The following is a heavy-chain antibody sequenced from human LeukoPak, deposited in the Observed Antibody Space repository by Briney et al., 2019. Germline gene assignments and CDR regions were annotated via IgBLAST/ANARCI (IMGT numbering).Heavy chain of an antibody. D-gene: IGHD1-26*01. CDR3: ARFELINWFDP. Sequence: PSETLSLTCTVSGGSISSYYWSWIRQPPGKGLEWIGYIYYSGSTNYNPSLKSRVTISVDTSKNQFSLKLSSVTAADTAVYYCARFELINWFDPWGQGTLVTVSS. V-gene: IGHV4-59*01. CDR2: IYYSGST. J-gene: IGHJ5*02. CDR1: GGSISSYY.